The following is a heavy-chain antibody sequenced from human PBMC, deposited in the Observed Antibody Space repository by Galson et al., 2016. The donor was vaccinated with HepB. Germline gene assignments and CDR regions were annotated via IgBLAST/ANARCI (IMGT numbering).Heavy chain of an antibody. CDR2: VSGNGVGT. Sequence: SLRLSCAASGLTFNNYVMHWVRQAPGKGLEWVSAVSGNGVGTYYSSSVKGRFTISRDNSKNALYLQLDSVRADDTAVYYCASKAGTRTTRGLDNRGQGSLVTVSS. J-gene: IGHJ4*02. D-gene: IGHD1-7*01. CDR1: GLTFNNYV. V-gene: IGHV3-23*01. CDR3: ASKAGTRTTRGLDN.